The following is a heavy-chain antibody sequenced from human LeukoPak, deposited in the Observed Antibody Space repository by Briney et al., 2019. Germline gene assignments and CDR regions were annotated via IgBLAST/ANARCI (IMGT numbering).Heavy chain of an antibody. CDR1: GFTFSSYW. CDR2: IKQDGSEK. Sequence: PGRSLRLSCTASGFTFSSYWMDWVRQAPGKGLEWVANIKQDGSEKYYVDSVKGRFTISRDNAKNSLYLQMNSLRAEDTAVYYCARDRDWYSFDSWGQGTLVTVSS. V-gene: IGHV3-7*03. CDR3: ARDRDWYSFDS. J-gene: IGHJ4*02. D-gene: IGHD6-19*01.